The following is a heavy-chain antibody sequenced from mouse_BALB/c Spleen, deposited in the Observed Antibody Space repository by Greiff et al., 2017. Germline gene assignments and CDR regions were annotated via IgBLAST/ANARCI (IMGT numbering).Heavy chain of an antibody. J-gene: IGHJ2*01. CDR2: IYPGSGNT. D-gene: IGHD2-3*01. CDR3: ARWGGYFLYFDY. CDR1: GYTFTDYY. Sequence: LVESGAELVRPGASVKISCKASGYTFTDYYINWVKQKPGQGLEWIGWIYPGSGNTKYNEKFKGKATLTVDTSSSTAYMQLSSLTSEDTAVYFCARWGGYFLYFDYWGQGTTLTVSS. V-gene: IGHV1-84*02.